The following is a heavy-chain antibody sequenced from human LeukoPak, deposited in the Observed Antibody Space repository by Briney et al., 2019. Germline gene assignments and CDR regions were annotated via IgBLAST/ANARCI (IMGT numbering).Heavy chain of an antibody. CDR3: ARGLEQWLDAGVWFDP. D-gene: IGHD6-19*01. CDR2: TYYRSKWYN. CDR1: GDSVSSNSAA. V-gene: IGHV6-1*01. J-gene: IGHJ5*02. Sequence: SQTLSLTCAISGDSVSSNSAAWNWIRQSPSRSLEWQGSTYYRSKWYNDYAVSVKSRVTINTDTSKNQFSLQLNSVTAEDTAVYYCARGLEQWLDAGVWFDPWGQGTLVTVSS.